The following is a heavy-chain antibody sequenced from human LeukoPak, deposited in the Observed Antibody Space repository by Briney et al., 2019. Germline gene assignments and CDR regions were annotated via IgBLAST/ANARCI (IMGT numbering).Heavy chain of an antibody. D-gene: IGHD3-22*01. CDR3: AKDDSSGYYYLYYFDY. CDR1: GFTFSSYA. V-gene: IGHV3-23*01. J-gene: IGHJ4*02. CDR2: ISGSGGST. Sequence: GGSLRLSCAASGFTFSSYAMSWVRQAPGKGLEWVSAISGSGGSTYYAGSVKGRFTISRDNSKNTLYLQMNSLRAEDTAVYYCAKDDSSGYYYLYYFDYWGQGTLVTVSS.